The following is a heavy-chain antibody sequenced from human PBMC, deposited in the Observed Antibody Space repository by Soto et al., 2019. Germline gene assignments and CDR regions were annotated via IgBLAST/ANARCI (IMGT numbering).Heavy chain of an antibody. CDR2: IKQDGSER. V-gene: IGHV3-7*03. J-gene: IGHJ3*01. CDR3: ATAGSHDHFCL. Sequence: EVQLVESGGGLVQPGGSLRLSCAASGFTFSSYWMNWLRQAPGKGLEWVANIKQDGSERYYVDSVKGRFTISRDNAKNSLYLQMNSLRAEDTAMYYCATAGSHDHFCLWGQGTMVTVSS. D-gene: IGHD3-3*02. CDR1: GFTFSSYW.